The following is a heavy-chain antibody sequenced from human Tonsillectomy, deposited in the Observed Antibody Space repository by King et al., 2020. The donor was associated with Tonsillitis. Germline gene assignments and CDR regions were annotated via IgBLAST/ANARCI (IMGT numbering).Heavy chain of an antibody. J-gene: IGHJ4*02. V-gene: IGHV3-23*04. D-gene: IGHD3-3*01. CDR1: GFTFSSYA. Sequence: VQLVQSGGGLVQPGGSLRLSCAASGFTFSSYAMSWVRQAPGKGLEWVSAASGSGDNTYYADSVKGRFTISRDNSKNTLYLQMNSLRAEDTAIYYCAKDPSNYDFWSDYLGAPDYWGQGTLVTVSS. CDR3: AKDPSNYDFWSDYLGAPDY. CDR2: ASGSGDNT.